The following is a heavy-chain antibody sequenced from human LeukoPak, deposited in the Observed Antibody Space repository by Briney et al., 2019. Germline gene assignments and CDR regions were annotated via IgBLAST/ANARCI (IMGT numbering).Heavy chain of an antibody. J-gene: IGHJ4*02. V-gene: IGHV1-69*05. CDR2: IIPIFGTA. CDR3: ARLGEMATDLPDY. Sequence: SVKVSCKASGGTFSSYAISWVRQAPGQGLEWMGRIIPIFGTANYAQKFQGRVTITTDESTSTAYMELSSLRSEDTAVYYCARLGEMATDLPDYWGQGTLVTVSS. D-gene: IGHD5-24*01. CDR1: GGTFSSYA.